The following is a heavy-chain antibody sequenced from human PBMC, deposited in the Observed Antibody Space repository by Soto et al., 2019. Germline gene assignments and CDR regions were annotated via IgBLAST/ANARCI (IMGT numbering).Heavy chain of an antibody. J-gene: IGHJ5*02. D-gene: IGHD6-19*01. Sequence: GESLKISCKGSGYSFTSYRIGRVRQIHGKGLEWMGILYPGDSDTRYSPSFQGQVTISADKSISTAYLQWSSLKASDTAMYYCARLTYPNSIAVALYNRFDPWGQGILVTVSS. CDR2: LYPGDSDT. V-gene: IGHV5-51*01. CDR3: ARLTYPNSIAVALYNRFDP. CDR1: GYSFTSYR.